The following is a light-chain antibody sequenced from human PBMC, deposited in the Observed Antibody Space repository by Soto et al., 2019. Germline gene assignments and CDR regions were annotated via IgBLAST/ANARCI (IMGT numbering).Light chain of an antibody. J-gene: IGLJ1*01. CDR3: RLYTSRSPPV. V-gene: IGLV2-14*03. CDR2: DVS. Sequence: QSALTQPASVSGSPGQSITISCTGTSSDVGAYNFVSWYQQHPGKVPKLMIFDVSSRPSGVSDRFSGSKSGNTASLTISGPQGEDGGDYYFRLYTSRSPPVLGSGTKLTVL. CDR1: SSDVGAYNF.